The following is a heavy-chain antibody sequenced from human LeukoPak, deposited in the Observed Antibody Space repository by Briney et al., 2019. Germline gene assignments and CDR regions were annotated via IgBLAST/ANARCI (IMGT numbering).Heavy chain of an antibody. CDR3: AKYVGATPTYMDV. Sequence: QPGGSLRLSCAASGFTFSSYAMSWVRQAPGKGLEWVSAISGSGGSTYYADSVKGRFTISRDNSKNTLYLQMDSLRAEDTAVYYCAKYVGATPTYMDVWGKGTTVTVSS. J-gene: IGHJ6*03. CDR2: ISGSGGST. D-gene: IGHD1-26*01. V-gene: IGHV3-23*01. CDR1: GFTFSSYA.